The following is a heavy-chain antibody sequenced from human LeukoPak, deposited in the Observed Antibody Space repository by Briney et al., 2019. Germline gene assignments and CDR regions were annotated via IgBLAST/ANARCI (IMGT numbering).Heavy chain of an antibody. CDR2: IDNDGSYI. D-gene: IGHD5-12*01. CDR1: GFTFSSYT. CDR3: ATKYSAGWLFDY. J-gene: IGHJ4*02. V-gene: IGHV3-21*01. Sequence: GGSLRLSCAASGFTFSSYTMNWVRQAPGKGLEWASSIDNDGSYIYYADSVKGRFTLSRDNAENSVHLQMISLRAEDTAVYYCATKYSAGWLFDYWGQGTLVTVSS.